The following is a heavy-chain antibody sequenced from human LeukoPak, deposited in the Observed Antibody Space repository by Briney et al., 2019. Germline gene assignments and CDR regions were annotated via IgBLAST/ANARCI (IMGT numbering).Heavy chain of an antibody. CDR2: ISSSGSTI. V-gene: IGHV3-48*03. Sequence: GGSLRLSCAASGFTFSSYEMNWVRQAPGKGLEWVSYISSSGSTIYYADSVKGRFNISGDNVKNSLYLQMNGLRAEDTAVYYCARVHGGYPFDQWGQGTLVTVSS. D-gene: IGHD2-15*01. CDR3: ARVHGGYPFDQ. CDR1: GFTFSSYE. J-gene: IGHJ4*02.